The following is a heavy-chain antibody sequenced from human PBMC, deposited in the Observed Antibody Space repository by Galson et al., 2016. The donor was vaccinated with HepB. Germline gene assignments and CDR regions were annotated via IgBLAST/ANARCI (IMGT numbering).Heavy chain of an antibody. J-gene: IGHJ3*01. CDR2: ISYDGSTK. V-gene: IGHV3-33*01. Sequence: SLRLSCAASGFTFTTFGMHWARQPLGKGLEWVALISYDGSTKYYADSVKGRFTISRDNFKNTLFIQMHSLRAEDTAVYYCARGFGSFYEAFDVWGQGTMVSVSS. D-gene: IGHD5/OR15-5a*01. CDR1: GFTFTTFG. CDR3: ARGFGSFYEAFDV.